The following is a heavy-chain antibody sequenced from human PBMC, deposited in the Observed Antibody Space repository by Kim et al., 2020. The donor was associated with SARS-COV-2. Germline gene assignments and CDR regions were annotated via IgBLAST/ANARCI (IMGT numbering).Heavy chain of an antibody. J-gene: IGHJ6*02. CDR2: ISGSGGST. CDR1: GFTFSSYA. Sequence: GGSLRLSCAASGFTFSSYAMSWVRQAPGKGLEWVSAISGSGGSTYYADSVKGRFTISRDNSKNTLYLQMNSLRAEDTAVYYCAKDLGYSSSWYTLGVNHYNWMDVWGQGTTVTVSS. V-gene: IGHV3-23*01. CDR3: AKDLGYSSSWYTLGVNHYNWMDV. D-gene: IGHD6-13*01.